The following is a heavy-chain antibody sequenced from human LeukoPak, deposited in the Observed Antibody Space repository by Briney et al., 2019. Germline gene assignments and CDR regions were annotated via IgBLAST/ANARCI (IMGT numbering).Heavy chain of an antibody. Sequence: SLRLSCAASGITFDDYAMHWVRQAPGKGLEWVSGISWNSGSIGYGDSVKGRFTISRANAKNSLYLQMNSLKAEDTAFYYCGKDVNRHLVAYGMDVWGQGATVTVSS. J-gene: IGHJ6*02. CDR3: GKDVNRHLVAYGMDV. CDR2: ISWNSGSI. D-gene: IGHD1-14*01. CDR1: GITFDDYA. V-gene: IGHV3-9*01.